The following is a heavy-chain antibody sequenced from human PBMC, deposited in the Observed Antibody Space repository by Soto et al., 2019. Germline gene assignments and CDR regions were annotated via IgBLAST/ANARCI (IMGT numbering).Heavy chain of an antibody. CDR3: AREVTRLGSPRGMDV. CDR1: GFTVSSNY. V-gene: IGHV3-53*01. D-gene: IGHD3-10*01. Sequence: PGGSLRLSCAASGFTVSSNYMSWVRQAPGKGLEWVSVIYSGGSTYYADSVKGRFTISGDNSKNTLYLQMNSLRAEDTAVYYCAREVTRLGSPRGMDVWGQGTTVTVSS. J-gene: IGHJ6*02. CDR2: IYSGGST.